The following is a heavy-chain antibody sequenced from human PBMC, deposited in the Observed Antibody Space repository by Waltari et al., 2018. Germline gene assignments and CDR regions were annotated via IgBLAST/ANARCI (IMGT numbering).Heavy chain of an antibody. V-gene: IGHV3-23*01. D-gene: IGHD4-17*01. CDR3: AKDPTVTPGGGAFDI. Sequence: EVQLLESGGGLVQPGGSLRLSCAASGFTFSSYAMSLLRHAPGKGLEWVSAISGSGGSTYYADSVKGRFTISRDNSKNTLYLQMNSLRAEDTAVYYCAKDPTVTPGGGAFDIWGQGTMVTVSS. CDR2: ISGSGGST. CDR1: GFTFSSYA. J-gene: IGHJ3*02.